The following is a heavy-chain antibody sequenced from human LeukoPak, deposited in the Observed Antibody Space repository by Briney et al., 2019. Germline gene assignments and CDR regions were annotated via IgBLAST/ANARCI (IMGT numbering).Heavy chain of an antibody. CDR1: GFTFSNYW. CDR3: TRGTGSSSDY. CDR2: IYIDGSST. J-gene: IGHJ4*02. Sequence: GGSLRLSCAASGFTFSNYWMHWVRQGRGKGLVWVSRIYIDGSSTDYADSVKGRFTISRDNAKNTLYLQMTGLRADDTALYYCTRGTGSSSDYWGQGALVTVSS. D-gene: IGHD1-26*01. V-gene: IGHV3-74*01.